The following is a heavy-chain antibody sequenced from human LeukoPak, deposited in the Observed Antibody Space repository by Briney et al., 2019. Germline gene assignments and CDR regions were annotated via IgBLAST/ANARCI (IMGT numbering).Heavy chain of an antibody. CDR2: ISSSSSYI. J-gene: IGHJ6*04. CDR3: ARGLRAHYYYGMDV. CDR1: GFTFSSYS. D-gene: IGHD4-17*01. Sequence: PGGSLRLSCAASGFTFSSYSMNWVRQAPGKGLEWVSSISSSSSYIYYADSVKGRFTISRDNAKNTLYLQMNSLRAEDTAVYYCARGLRAHYYYGMDVWGKGTTVTVSS. V-gene: IGHV3-21*01.